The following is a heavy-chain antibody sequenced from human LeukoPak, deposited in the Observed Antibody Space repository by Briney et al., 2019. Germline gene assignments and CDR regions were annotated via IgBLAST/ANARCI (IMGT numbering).Heavy chain of an antibody. CDR3: ARDRIGTTCYDY. CDR2: IYYSGST. CDR1: GASMSSYY. V-gene: IGHV4-59*01. D-gene: IGHD2-2*01. Sequence: PSETLSLTCTVSGASMSSYYWTWIRQPPGKGLEWIGYIYYSGSTNYNPSLQGRVTISVDTSKNQFSLKLSSVTAADTAVYYCARDRIGTTCYDYWGQGTLVTVSS. J-gene: IGHJ4*02.